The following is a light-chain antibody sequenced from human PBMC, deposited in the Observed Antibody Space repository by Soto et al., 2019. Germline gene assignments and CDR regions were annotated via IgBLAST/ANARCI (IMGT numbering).Light chain of an antibody. CDR3: QQYNSYSGGYT. CDR2: DAS. CDR1: QSISSW. Sequence: DIPMTQSPSTLSASVGDRVTITCRASQSISSWLAWYQQKPGKAPKLLIYDASSLESGVPSRFSGSGSGTEFTLTSSSLQPDDFATYYCQQYNSYSGGYTFGQGTKLEIK. V-gene: IGKV1-5*01. J-gene: IGKJ2*01.